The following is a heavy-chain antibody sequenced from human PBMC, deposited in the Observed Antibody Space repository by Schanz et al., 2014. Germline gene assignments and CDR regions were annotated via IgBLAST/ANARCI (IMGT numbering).Heavy chain of an antibody. J-gene: IGHJ3*02. V-gene: IGHV3-23*01. CDR1: GFTFSSYA. CDR3: ARKMKLGVYGGKGHDSLDI. Sequence: EVQLLESGGGLVQPGGSLRLSCAASGFTFSSYAMSWVRQAPGKGLEWVSAISGSGGSTYYADSVKGRFTISRDNFKGALYLQMNTLRAEDTAVYYCARKMKLGVYGGKGHDSLDIWGQGTMVTVSS. D-gene: IGHD4-17*01. CDR2: ISGSGGST.